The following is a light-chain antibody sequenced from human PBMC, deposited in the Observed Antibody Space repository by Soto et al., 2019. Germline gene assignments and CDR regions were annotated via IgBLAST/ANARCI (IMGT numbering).Light chain of an antibody. Sequence: ETVLTLSPGTLSLSPGERASLSCRASSTVDSIYLAWYQQKPGQAPRLLIYGATNRATGIPDRFSGSGSGTDFTLTISRLEPEDFAVYYCQQYSTSPTFGGRTKVDIK. CDR1: STVDSIY. J-gene: IGKJ4*01. CDR3: QQYSTSPT. V-gene: IGKV3-20*01. CDR2: GAT.